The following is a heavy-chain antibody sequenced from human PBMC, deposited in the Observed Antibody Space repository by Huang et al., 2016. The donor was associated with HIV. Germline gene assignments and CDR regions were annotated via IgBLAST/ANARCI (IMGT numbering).Heavy chain of an antibody. Sequence: QVQLVQSGAEVEKPGASVNLSCKASGFNFLTYALNWVRQAPGQRLEGMGWINGDGLTKYSQKFQGRVTITRDRSASTVYVDFKSLTYEDTAVYYCARDKEAGTPFFDPWGQGTLVTVSS. V-gene: IGHV1-3*01. J-gene: IGHJ5*02. CDR1: GFNFLTYA. CDR2: INGDGLT. CDR3: ARDKEAGTPFFDP. D-gene: IGHD6-19*01.